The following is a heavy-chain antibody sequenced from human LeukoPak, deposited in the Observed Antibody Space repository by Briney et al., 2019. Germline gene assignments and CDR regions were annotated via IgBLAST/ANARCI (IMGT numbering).Heavy chain of an antibody. D-gene: IGHD3-10*01. J-gene: IGHJ3*02. CDR1: GGSFSGYY. Sequence: SETLSLTCAVYGGSFSGYYWSWICQPPGKGLEWIGEINHSGSTNYNPSLKSRVTISVDTSKNQFSLKLSSVTAADTAVYYCARVSMVRGVIMPDAFDIWGQGTMVTVSS. V-gene: IGHV4-34*01. CDR2: INHSGST. CDR3: ARVSMVRGVIMPDAFDI.